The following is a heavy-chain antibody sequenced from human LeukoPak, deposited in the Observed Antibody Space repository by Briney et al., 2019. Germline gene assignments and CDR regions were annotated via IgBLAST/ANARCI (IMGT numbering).Heavy chain of an antibody. Sequence: GASVKVSCKASGYIFTSYVLHWVRQAPGQGLEWMGWINTNTGNPTYAQGFTGRFVFSLDTSVSTAYLQISSLKADDTAMYNCARGDYETHGYQTRWGQGTLVTVSS. CDR2: INTNTGNP. CDR3: ARGDYETHGYQTR. CDR1: GYIFTSYV. D-gene: IGHD3-22*01. V-gene: IGHV7-4-1*02. J-gene: IGHJ4*02.